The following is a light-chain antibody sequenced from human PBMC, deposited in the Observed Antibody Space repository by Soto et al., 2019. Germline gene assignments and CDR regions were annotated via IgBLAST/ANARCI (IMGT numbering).Light chain of an antibody. V-gene: IGLV2-14*01. J-gene: IGLJ2*01. CDR1: SSDIGGHNY. CDR3: SSFTSTSTVI. Sequence: QSALTQPASVSGSLGQSITISCTGTSSDIGGHNYVSWYQLHPGKAPKALIFEVIKRPSGVSTRFSGSKSGNMASLTISGLRPEDEGDYYCSSFTSTSTVILGGGTKLTVL. CDR2: EVI.